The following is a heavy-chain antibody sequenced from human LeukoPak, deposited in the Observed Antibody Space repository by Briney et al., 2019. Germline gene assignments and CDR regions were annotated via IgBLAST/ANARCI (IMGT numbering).Heavy chain of an antibody. CDR3: ARDLAAAGANPLDY. J-gene: IGHJ4*02. V-gene: IGHV3-7*01. D-gene: IGHD6-13*01. CDR1: GFTFSNYW. CDR2: IKTDGSEK. Sequence: PGGSLRLSCEGSGFTFSNYWMGWVRQAPGKGLQWVANIKTDGSEKYYVDSVKGRFTISRDNAKNSLYLQMNSLRAEDTAVYYCARDLAAAGANPLDYWGQGTLVTVSS.